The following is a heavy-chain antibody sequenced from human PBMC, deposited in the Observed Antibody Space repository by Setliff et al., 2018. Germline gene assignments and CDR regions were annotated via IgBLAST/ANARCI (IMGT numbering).Heavy chain of an antibody. CDR2: IYYSGST. J-gene: IGHJ3*02. CDR3: ARDVRVASSSWFKSAFDI. CDR1: GDSISSYY. D-gene: IGHD6-13*01. Sequence: SETLSLTCTVSGDSISSYYWSWIRQPPGKGLEWIGYIYYSGSTNYNPSLKSRVTISVDTSKNQFSLKLSSVTAADTAVYYCARDVRVASSSWFKSAFDIWGQGTMVTVSS. V-gene: IGHV4-59*12.